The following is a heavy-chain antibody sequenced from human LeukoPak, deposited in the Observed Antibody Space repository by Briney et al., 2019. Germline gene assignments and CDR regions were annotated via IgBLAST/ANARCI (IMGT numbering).Heavy chain of an antibody. CDR2: IKQDGSER. D-gene: IGHD3-10*01. CDR3: ARDTSSGGMDV. V-gene: IGHV3-7*05. CDR1: GLTFSSNW. J-gene: IGHJ6*02. Sequence: PGGSLRLSCAASGLTFSSNWMSWVRQAPAKGLEWVANIKQDGSERYYVDSVKGRFTISRDNAQNALYLQMNSLRADDTAVYYCARDTSSGGMDVWGQGTTVTVSS.